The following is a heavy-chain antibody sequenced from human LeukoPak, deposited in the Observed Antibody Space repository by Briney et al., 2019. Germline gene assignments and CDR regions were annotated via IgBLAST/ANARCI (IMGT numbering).Heavy chain of an antibody. CDR3: ARDGEFYDFWSGYSAPYYYYYMDV. J-gene: IGHJ6*03. V-gene: IGHV1-2*02. D-gene: IGHD3-3*01. CDR2: INPNSGGT. CDR1: GYTFTGYY. Sequence: GASVKVSCKASGYTFTGYYMHWVRQAPGQGLERMGWINPNSGGTNYAQNFQGRVTMTRDTSISTAYMELRRLRSDDTAVYYCARDGEFYDFWSGYSAPYYYYYMDVWGKGTTVTVSS.